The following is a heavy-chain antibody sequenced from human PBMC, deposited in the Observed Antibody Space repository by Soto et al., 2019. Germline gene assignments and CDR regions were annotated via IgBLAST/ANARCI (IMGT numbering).Heavy chain of an antibody. D-gene: IGHD3-10*01. CDR2: ISSSSSYT. J-gene: IGHJ5*02. CDR1: GFTFSDYY. V-gene: IGHV3-11*06. Sequence: GGSLRLSCAASGFTFSDYYMSWIRQAPGKGLEWVSYISSSSSYTNYADSVKGRFTISRDNAKNSLYLQMNSLRAEDTAVYYCARVLYGSGSSNWFDPWGQGTLVTVSS. CDR3: ARVLYGSGSSNWFDP.